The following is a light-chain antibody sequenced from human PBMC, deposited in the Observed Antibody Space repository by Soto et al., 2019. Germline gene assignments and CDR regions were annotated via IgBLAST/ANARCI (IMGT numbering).Light chain of an antibody. CDR1: QGIGSD. CDR3: LQEYVYPWT. CDR2: EAS. V-gene: IGKV1-6*01. Sequence: AIHVTQSPSSLSASVGDRVTISCRASQGIGSDLGWYQQKPGKAPKLLIYEASTLQTGVASRFSGSGSGTDFTLTISSLQPEDFATYYGLQEYVYPWTFGQGTKVEVK. J-gene: IGKJ1*01.